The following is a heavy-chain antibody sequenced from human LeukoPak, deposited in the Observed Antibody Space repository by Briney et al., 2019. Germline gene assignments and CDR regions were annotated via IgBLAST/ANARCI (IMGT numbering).Heavy chain of an antibody. CDR1: GYTFTSYD. CDR2: MNPNSGNT. V-gene: IGHV1-8*01. Sequence: ASVKVSCKAFGYTFTSYDINWVRQATGQGLEWMGWMNPNSGNTGYAQKFQGRVTMTRNTSISTAYMELSSLRSEDTAVYYCARGGSYPNYYGMDVWGQGTTVTVSS. CDR3: ARGGSYPNYYGMDV. D-gene: IGHD1-26*01. J-gene: IGHJ6*02.